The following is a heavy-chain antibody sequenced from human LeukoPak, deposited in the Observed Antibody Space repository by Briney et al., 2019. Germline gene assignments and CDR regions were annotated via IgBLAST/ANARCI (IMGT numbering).Heavy chain of an antibody. D-gene: IGHD1-14*01. J-gene: IGHJ3*02. V-gene: IGHV3-23*01. CDR3: ARVTGPTTTPGAFDI. CDR1: GFTFSSYA. CDR2: ISGSGGST. Sequence: GGSLRPSCAASGFTFSSYAMSWVRQAPGKGLEWVSAISGSGGSTYYADSVKGRFTISRDNSKNTLYLQMNSLRAEDTAVYYCARVTGPTTTPGAFDIWGQGTMVTVSS.